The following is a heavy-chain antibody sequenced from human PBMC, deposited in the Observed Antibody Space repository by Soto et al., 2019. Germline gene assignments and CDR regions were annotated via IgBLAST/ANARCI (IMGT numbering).Heavy chain of an antibody. J-gene: IGHJ4*02. CDR3: ARAYGDYSSVLFDY. V-gene: IGHV4-59*01. CDR2: IYYSGRT. Sequence: QVQLQESGPGLVKPSETLSLTCTVSGGSISSYYWSWIRQPPGKGLEWIGYIYYSGRTNYNPSLMGRVTISVDTSKNQFSLKLSSVTAADTAVYYCARAYGDYSSVLFDYWGQGTLVTVSS. D-gene: IGHD4-17*01. CDR1: GGSISSYY.